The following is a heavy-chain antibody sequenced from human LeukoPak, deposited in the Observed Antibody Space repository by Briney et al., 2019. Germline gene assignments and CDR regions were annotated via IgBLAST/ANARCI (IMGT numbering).Heavy chain of an antibody. CDR2: ISRSSSYI. CDR1: GFTFSDYT. V-gene: IGHV3-21*06. D-gene: IGHD3-10*01. J-gene: IGHJ6*03. CDR3: ARALYSRGVINHYYYMDV. Sequence: GGSLRLSCAASGFTFSDYTINWVRQAPGKGLECVSSISRSSSYIYYADSVEGRFTISRDNAKNSLYLQMNSLRAEDTAVYYCARALYSRGVINHYYYMDVWGKGTTVTVSS.